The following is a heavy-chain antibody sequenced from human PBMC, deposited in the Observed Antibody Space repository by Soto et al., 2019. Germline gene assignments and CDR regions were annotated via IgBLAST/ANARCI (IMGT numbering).Heavy chain of an antibody. J-gene: IGHJ6*02. D-gene: IGHD6-6*01. CDR1: GYSFTSYW. CDR3: ARHLLYSSSPTSGMDV. V-gene: IGHV5-51*01. CDR2: IYPGDSDT. Sequence: GESLKISCKGSGYSFTSYWIGWVRQMPGKGLEWMGIIYPGDSDTRYSPSFQGQVTISADKSISTAYLQWSSLKASDTAMYYCARHLLYSSSPTSGMDVRGQGTTVTVSS.